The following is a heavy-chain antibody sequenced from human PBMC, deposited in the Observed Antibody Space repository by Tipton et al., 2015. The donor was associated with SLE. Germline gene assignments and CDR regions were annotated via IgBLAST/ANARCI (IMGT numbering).Heavy chain of an antibody. D-gene: IGHD3-22*01. CDR3: ARVYYYDSSGYYNRFDY. Sequence: LRLSCAVYGGSFSGYYWSWIRQPPGKGLEWIGEINHGGNTNYNPSLKSRVSMSVDTSKNQFSLKLSSVTAADTAVYYCARVYYYDSSGYYNRFDYWGQGTLVTVSS. V-gene: IGHV4-34*01. CDR1: GGSFSGYY. J-gene: IGHJ4*02. CDR2: INHGGNT.